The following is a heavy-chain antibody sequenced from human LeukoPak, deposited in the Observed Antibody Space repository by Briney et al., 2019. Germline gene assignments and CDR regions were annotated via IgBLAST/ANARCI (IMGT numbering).Heavy chain of an antibody. CDR1: GFTFSSYS. CDR3: ATEWHSSSSRTEYYYYMDV. V-gene: IGHV3-48*04. J-gene: IGHJ6*03. CDR2: ISSSSSTI. D-gene: IGHD6-6*01. Sequence: GGSLRLSCAASGFTFSSYSMNWVRQAPGNGLEWVSYISSSSSTIYYADSVKGRFTICRDNAKNSLYLQMDSLRAEDTAVYYCATEWHSSSSRTEYYYYMDVSGKATALTASS.